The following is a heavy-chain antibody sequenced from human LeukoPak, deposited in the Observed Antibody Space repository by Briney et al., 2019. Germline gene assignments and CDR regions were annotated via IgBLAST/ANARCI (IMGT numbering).Heavy chain of an antibody. CDR2: IKHDESEK. D-gene: IGHD3-16*01. J-gene: IGHJ4*02. V-gene: IGHV3-7*01. Sequence: GGSLRLSCAASGFSFNSDWMDWVRWAPGKGLEWVANIKHDESEKNYLDSVKGRFTISRDNAQNSLYLQMNGLRVEDTAVYYCTRRLDDWGQGTLVTVSS. CDR1: GFSFNSDW. CDR3: TRRLDD.